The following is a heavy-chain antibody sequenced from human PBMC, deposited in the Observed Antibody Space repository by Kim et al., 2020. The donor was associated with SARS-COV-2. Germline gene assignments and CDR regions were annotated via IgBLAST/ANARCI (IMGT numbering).Heavy chain of an antibody. V-gene: IGHV4-34*01. Sequence: SETLSLTCAVYGGSFSGYYWSWIRQPPGKGLEWIGEINHSGSTNYNPYLKSRVTISVDTSKNQFSLKLSSVTAADTAVYYCARGRRRNWFDPWGQGTLVTVSS. J-gene: IGHJ5*02. CDR3: ARGRRRNWFDP. CDR1: GGSFSGYY. CDR2: INHSGST.